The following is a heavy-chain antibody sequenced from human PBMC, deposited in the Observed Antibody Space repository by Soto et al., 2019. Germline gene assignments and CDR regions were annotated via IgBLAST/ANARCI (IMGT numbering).Heavy chain of an antibody. D-gene: IGHD6-19*01. CDR2: IYHSGST. CDR1: GGSISSGGYS. V-gene: IGHV4-30-2*01. Sequence: TLSLTCAVSGGSISSGGYSWSWIRQPPGKGLEWIGYIYHSGSTYYNPSLKSRVTISVDRSKNQFSLKLSSVTAADTAVYYCARVRSSGWDSNWFDPWGQGTLVTVSS. CDR3: ARVRSSGWDSNWFDP. J-gene: IGHJ5*02.